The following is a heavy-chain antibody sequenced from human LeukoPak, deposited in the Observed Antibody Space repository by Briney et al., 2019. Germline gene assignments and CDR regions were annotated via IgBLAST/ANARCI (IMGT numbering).Heavy chain of an antibody. D-gene: IGHD6-13*01. V-gene: IGHV3-64*01. CDR1: GFTFSSYA. J-gene: IGHJ4*02. Sequence: PGGSLRLACAASGFTFSSYAMHWVRQAPGKGLEYVSAISSNGGNTYYANSVKGRFTISRDNSKNTLYLQMGSLRAEDMAVYYCARVSAAAGPFDYWGQGTLVTVSS. CDR2: ISSNGGNT. CDR3: ARVSAAAGPFDY.